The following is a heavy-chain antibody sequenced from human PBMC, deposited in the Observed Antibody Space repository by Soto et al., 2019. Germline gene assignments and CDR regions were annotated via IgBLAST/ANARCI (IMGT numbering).Heavy chain of an antibody. CDR1: GYTFTSYA. V-gene: IGHV1-3*01. CDR3: ARDEGVDYYDSSGYPAFDP. J-gene: IGHJ5*02. CDR2: INAGNGNT. D-gene: IGHD3-22*01. Sequence: KKSVASVKVSCKASGYTFTSYAMHWVRQAPGQRLEWMGWINAGNGNTKYSQKFQGRVTITRDTSASTAYMELSSLRSEDTAVYYCARDEGVDYYDSSGYPAFDPWGQGTLVTVSS.